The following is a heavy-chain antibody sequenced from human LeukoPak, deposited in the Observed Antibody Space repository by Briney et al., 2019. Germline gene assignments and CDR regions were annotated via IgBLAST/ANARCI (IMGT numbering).Heavy chain of an antibody. CDR2: IYSGGST. V-gene: IGHV3-53*01. D-gene: IGHD6-13*01. J-gene: IGHJ4*02. CDR3: ASSYSSSWINY. Sequence: GGSLRLSCAASGFTVSSNYMSWVRQAPGKGLEWVSVIYSGGSTYYADSVKGRFTISRDNSKNTLYLQINSLRAEDTAVYYCASSYSSSWINYWGQGTLVTVSS. CDR1: GFTVSSNY.